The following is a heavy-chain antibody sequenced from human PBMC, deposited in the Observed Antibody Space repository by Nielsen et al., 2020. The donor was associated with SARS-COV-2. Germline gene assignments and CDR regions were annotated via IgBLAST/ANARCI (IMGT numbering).Heavy chain of an antibody. CDR2: IKQDGSEK. CDR1: GFTFSSYE. CDR3: ARGDYSYYYYGMDV. V-gene: IGHV3-7*03. D-gene: IGHD4-11*01. Sequence: GESLKISCAASGFTFSSYEMNWVRHAPGKGLEWVANIKQDGSEKFYVDSVKGRFTISRDNAKNSLYLQMNSLRAEDTAVYYCARGDYSYYYYGMDVWGQGTTVTVSS. J-gene: IGHJ6*02.